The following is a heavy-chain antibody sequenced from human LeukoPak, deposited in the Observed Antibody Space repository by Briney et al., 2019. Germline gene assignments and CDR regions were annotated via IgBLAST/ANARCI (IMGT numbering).Heavy chain of an antibody. V-gene: IGHV1-18*01. CDR1: GYSFTSYG. CDR3: AREEYCNSTRCYKAFDI. D-gene: IGHD2/OR15-2a*01. CDR2: ISGYNGHT. Sequence: GASVKVSCKASGYSFTSYGISWVRQAPGQGLEWMGWISGYNGHTYYEQNLQGRLTMATDTSTSTAYMELRSLRSDDTALYYCAREEYCNSTRCYKAFDIWGQGTMVTVSS. J-gene: IGHJ3*02.